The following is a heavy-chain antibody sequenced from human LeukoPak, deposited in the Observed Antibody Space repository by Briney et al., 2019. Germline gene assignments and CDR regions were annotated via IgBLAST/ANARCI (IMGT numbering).Heavy chain of an antibody. CDR1: GGTFSSYT. J-gene: IGHJ4*02. D-gene: IGHD3-10*01. CDR2: IIPILGIA. CDR3: ARGDYGSGSYYNGATY. Sequence: SVKVSCKASGGTFSSYTISWVRQAPGQGLEWMGRIIPILGIANYAQKFQGRVTITADKSTTRAYMELSSLRSEDTAVYYCARGDYGSGSYYNGATYWGQGTLVTVSS. V-gene: IGHV1-69*02.